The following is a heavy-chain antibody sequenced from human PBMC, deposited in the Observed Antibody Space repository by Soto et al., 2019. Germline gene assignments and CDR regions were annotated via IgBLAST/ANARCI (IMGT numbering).Heavy chain of an antibody. CDR1: GGSISSGGYS. Sequence: PSETLSLTCAVSGGSISSGGYSWSWIRQPPGKGLEWIGYIYHSGSTYYNPSLKSRVTISVDRSKNQFSLKLSSVTAADTAVYYCARDGGSYYKPFDYWGRGTRVTVSS. CDR2: IYHSGST. D-gene: IGHD1-26*01. J-gene: IGHJ4*02. V-gene: IGHV4-30-2*01. CDR3: ARDGGSYYKPFDY.